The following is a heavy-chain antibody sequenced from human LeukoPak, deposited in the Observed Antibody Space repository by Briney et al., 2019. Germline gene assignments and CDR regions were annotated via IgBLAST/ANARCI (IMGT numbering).Heavy chain of an antibody. CDR3: ATADWESFYFDS. Sequence: PSETLSLTCTASGGSVSRGGYYWNWIRQHPGKGLEWIGFTSYSEGTYYNPSLMSRITISVDRSQNQFSLKMRDVTAADTAVYFCATADWESFYFDSWGQGALVAVSS. D-gene: IGHD1-26*01. V-gene: IGHV4-31*03. CDR2: TSYSEGT. J-gene: IGHJ4*02. CDR1: GGSVSRGGYY.